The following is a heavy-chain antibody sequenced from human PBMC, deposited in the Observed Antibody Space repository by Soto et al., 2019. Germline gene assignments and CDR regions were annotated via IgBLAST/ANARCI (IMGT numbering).Heavy chain of an antibody. CDR1: GFTFSSYS. Sequence: GGSLRLSCAASGFTFSSYSMNWVRQAPGKGLEWVSSISSSSSYIYYADSVKGRFTISRDNAKNSLYLQMNSLRAEGTAVYYCARDHNWNYPSYWGQGTLVTVSS. CDR3: ARDHNWNYPSY. J-gene: IGHJ4*02. CDR2: ISSSSSYI. V-gene: IGHV3-21*01. D-gene: IGHD1-7*01.